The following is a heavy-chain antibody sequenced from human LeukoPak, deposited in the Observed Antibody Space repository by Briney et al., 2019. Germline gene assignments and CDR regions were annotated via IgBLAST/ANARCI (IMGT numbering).Heavy chain of an antibody. CDR2: IIPILGIA. J-gene: IGHJ4*02. V-gene: IGHV1-69*04. CDR1: GGTFSSYA. D-gene: IGHD3-9*01. CDR3: AREVAYDILTGYYNNHHYFDY. Sequence: SVKVSCTASGGTFSSYAISWVRQAPGQGLEWMGRIIPILGIANYAQKFQGRVTITADKSTSTAYMELSSLRSEDTAVYYCAREVAYDILTGYYNNHHYFDYWGQGTLVTVSS.